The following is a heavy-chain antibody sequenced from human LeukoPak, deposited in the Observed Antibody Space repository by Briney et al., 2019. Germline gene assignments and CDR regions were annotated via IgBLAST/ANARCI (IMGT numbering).Heavy chain of an antibody. J-gene: IGHJ3*02. CDR2: IYPDDSDT. V-gene: IGHV5-51*01. D-gene: IGHD3-3*01. CDR1: GYSFTTSW. CDR3: ARAAPKTTIFGVVAFDI. Sequence: GESLKISCKGSGYSFTTSWIGWVRQMPGKGLECMGIIYPDDSDTTYNPSFQGQVTISADKSISTAYLQWSSLKASDTAMYYCARAAPKTTIFGVVAFDIWGQGTMVTVSS.